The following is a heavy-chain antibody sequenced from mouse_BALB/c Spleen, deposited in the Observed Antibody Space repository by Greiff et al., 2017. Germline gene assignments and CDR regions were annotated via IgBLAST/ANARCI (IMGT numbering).Heavy chain of an antibody. V-gene: IGHV1S130*01. Sequence: QVQLQQPGAELVKPGASVKLSCKASGYTFTSYWMHWAKQRPGQGLEWIGEIHPNSGNTNYNEKFKGKATLTVDTSSSTAYVDLSSLTSEDSAVYYCARRYYGYWGQGTSVTVSS. CDR1: GYTFTSYW. J-gene: IGHJ4*01. D-gene: IGHD1-1*01. CDR2: IHPNSGNT. CDR3: ARRYYGY.